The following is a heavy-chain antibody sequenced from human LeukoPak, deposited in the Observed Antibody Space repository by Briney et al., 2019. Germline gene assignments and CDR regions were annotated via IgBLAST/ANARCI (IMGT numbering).Heavy chain of an antibody. CDR1: GGSVSSNY. D-gene: IGHD4-17*01. J-gene: IGHJ4*02. V-gene: IGHV4-59*08. Sequence: SETLSLTCSVSGGSVSSNYWAWLRQPPGKGPEWIGYTYHSGYAKYNPSFESRVTMSVDTSKSQFSLQLTSVTAADTAVYYCARHNIASDGARLFDFWGRGTLVAVSS. CDR3: ARHNIASDGARLFDF. CDR2: TYHSGYA.